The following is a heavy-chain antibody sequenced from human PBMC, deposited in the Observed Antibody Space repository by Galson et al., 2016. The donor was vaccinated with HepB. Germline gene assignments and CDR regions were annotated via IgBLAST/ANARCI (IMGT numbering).Heavy chain of an antibody. CDR2: IYYSGRT. CDR3: ARQTITAAGDY. D-gene: IGHD6-13*01. V-gene: IGHV4-39*01. J-gene: IGHJ4*02. CDR1: GASVSSNSFY. Sequence: TLSLTCSVSGASVSSNSFYWAWIRQPPGKGLEWIGSIYYSGRTYNNPSLKSRVTMSVDTSKNYFSLKLHSVTAADTAVYYCARQTITAAGDYWGQGTLVTVSS.